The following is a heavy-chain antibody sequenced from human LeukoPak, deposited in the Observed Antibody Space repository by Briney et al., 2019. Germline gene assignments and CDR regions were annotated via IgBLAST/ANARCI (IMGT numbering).Heavy chain of an antibody. CDR3: ARIYDSSGYEPVDAFDI. CDR2: IYYSGST. Sequence: SETLSLTCAVSGGSISSGGYSWSWIRQPPGKGLEWIGYIYYSGSTYYNPSLKSRVTISVDTSKNQFSLKLSSVTAADTAVYYCARIYDSSGYEPVDAFDIWGQGTMVTVSS. CDR1: GGSISSGGYS. V-gene: IGHV4-30-4*07. D-gene: IGHD3-22*01. J-gene: IGHJ3*02.